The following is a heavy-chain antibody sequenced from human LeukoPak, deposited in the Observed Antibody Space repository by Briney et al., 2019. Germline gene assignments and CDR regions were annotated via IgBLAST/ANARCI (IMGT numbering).Heavy chain of an antibody. D-gene: IGHD6-19*01. V-gene: IGHV3-30*18. CDR1: GFTFSSYG. CDR2: ISYDGSNK. CDR3: AKDFQEQWLGGGSDY. Sequence: GRSLRLSCAASGFTFSSYGMHWVRQAPGKGLEWVAVISYDGSNKYYADSVKGRFTISRDNSKNTLYLQMNSLRAEDTAVYYCAKDFQEQWLGGGSDYWGQGTLVTVSS. J-gene: IGHJ4*02.